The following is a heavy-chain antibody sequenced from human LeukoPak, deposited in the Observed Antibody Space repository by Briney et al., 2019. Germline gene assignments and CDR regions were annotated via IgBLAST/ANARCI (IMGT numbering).Heavy chain of an antibody. CDR1: ESTFRSFA. J-gene: IGHJ4*02. CDR2: ITSSGDST. V-gene: IGHV3-23*01. CDR3: TTDGFHCSSTSCYSY. Sequence: GGSLRLSCGVFESTFRSFAMSWVRQAPGKGLEWVSTITSSGDSTYYTDSVKGRFTISRDNSDNNLFLQMNSLRDEDTAVYYCTTDGFHCSSTSCYSYWGQGTLVTVSS. D-gene: IGHD2-2*02.